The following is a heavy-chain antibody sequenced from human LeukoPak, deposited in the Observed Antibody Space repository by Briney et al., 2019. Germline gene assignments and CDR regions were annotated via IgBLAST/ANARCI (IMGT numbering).Heavy chain of an antibody. V-gene: IGHV4-34*01. CDR2: INHSGST. D-gene: IGHD3-10*01. Sequence: PSETLSLTCAVYGGSFSGYYWSWIRQPPGKGLEWIGEINHSGSTNYNPSLKSRVTISVDTSKNQFSLKLSSATAADTAVYYCARRAMSIRGAFDIWGQGTMVTVSS. J-gene: IGHJ3*02. CDR1: GGSFSGYY. CDR3: ARRAMSIRGAFDI.